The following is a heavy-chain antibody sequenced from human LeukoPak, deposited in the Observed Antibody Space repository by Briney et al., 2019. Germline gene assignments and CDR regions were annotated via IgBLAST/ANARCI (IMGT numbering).Heavy chain of an antibody. CDR1: GGSFSGYY. V-gene: IGHV4-34*01. D-gene: IGHD5-18*01. J-gene: IGHJ4*02. Sequence: SETLSLTCAVYGGSFSGYYWSWIRQPPGKGLEWIGEINHSGSTNYNPSLKSRVTISVDTPKNQFSLKLSSVTAADTAAYYCARARGYSYGFYFDYWGQGTLVTVSS. CDR2: INHSGST. CDR3: ARARGYSYGFYFDY.